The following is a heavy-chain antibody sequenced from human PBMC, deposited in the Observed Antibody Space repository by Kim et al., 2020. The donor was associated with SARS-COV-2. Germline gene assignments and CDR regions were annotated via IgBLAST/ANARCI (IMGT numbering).Heavy chain of an antibody. Sequence: GESLKISCTGSGYTFNTYWIGWVRQMPGKGLEWMGVIYPRDSDTRYSPSFQGQVTISVDKSISTAYLQLTSLKASDTAIYFCARHVDYAGFDYWGQGTLVTVSS. J-gene: IGHJ4*02. CDR1: GYTFNTYW. D-gene: IGHD4-17*01. CDR2: IYPRDSDT. V-gene: IGHV5-51*01. CDR3: ARHVDYAGFDY.